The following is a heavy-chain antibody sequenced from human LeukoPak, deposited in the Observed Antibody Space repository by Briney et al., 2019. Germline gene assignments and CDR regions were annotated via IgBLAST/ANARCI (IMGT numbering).Heavy chain of an antibody. V-gene: IGHV1-69*05. CDR3: ARGGLGIAAAGYDY. CDR2: IIPIFGTA. D-gene: IGHD6-13*01. Sequence: ASVKVSCKASEGTFSSYAISWVRQAPGQGLEWMGGIIPIFGTANYAQKFQGRVTITTDESTSTAYMELSSLRSEDTAVYYCARGGLGIAAAGYDYWGQGTLVTVSS. CDR1: EGTFSSYA. J-gene: IGHJ4*02.